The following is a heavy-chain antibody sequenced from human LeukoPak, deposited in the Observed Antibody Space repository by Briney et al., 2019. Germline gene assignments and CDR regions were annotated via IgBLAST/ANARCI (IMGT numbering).Heavy chain of an antibody. V-gene: IGHV3-23*01. D-gene: IGHD3-10*01. Sequence: GGSLRLSCAASGFTFSSYAMSWVRQAPGKGLEWVSAISGSGGSTYYADSVKGRFTISRDNSKNTLYPQMNSLRAEDTAVYYCAKDYYGSGSYFHWGQGTLVTVSS. CDR1: GFTFSSYA. CDR3: AKDYYGSGSYFH. J-gene: IGHJ4*02. CDR2: ISGSGGST.